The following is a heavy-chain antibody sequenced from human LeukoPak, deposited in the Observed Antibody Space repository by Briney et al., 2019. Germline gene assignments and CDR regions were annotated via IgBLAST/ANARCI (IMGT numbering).Heavy chain of an antibody. CDR3: ARGLWYGVV. V-gene: IGHV3-7*01. D-gene: IGHD3-10*01. Sequence: GGSLRLSCAASGFTFSNYWMTWVRQAPRKRLEWVATIKQDGSEKFYVDSEKGRFTISRDNTKNSLYLQMNSLRAEDTAVYYCARGLWYGVVWGQGTLVTVSS. J-gene: IGHJ4*02. CDR2: IKQDGSEK. CDR1: GFTFSNYW.